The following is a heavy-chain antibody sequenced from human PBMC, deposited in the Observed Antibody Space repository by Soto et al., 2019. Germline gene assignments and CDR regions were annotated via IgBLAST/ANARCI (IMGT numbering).Heavy chain of an antibody. CDR3: AKGGAGPWVGQ. D-gene: IGHD3-10*01. CDR1: GYTFTSYY. CDR2: INPSGGSK. J-gene: IGHJ4*02. Sequence: QVQLVQSGAEVKKPGASVKVSCKASGYTFTSYYMHWVRQAPGQGLEWMGIINPSGGSKSYAQKFPGRVHNTREPAHKNSQKGPGSPGTEDTAGEFFAKGGAGPWVGQWGQGTPVTVFS. V-gene: IGHV1-46*01.